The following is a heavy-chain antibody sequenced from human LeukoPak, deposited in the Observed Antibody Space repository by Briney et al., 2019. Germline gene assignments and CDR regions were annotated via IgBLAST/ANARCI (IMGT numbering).Heavy chain of an antibody. CDR3: ASRIATAGSVDY. CDR1: GFMRSNYW. D-gene: IGHD6-13*01. CDR2: IYSSGST. V-gene: IGHV3-53*01. Sequence: GGSLRLSCAASGFMRSNYWMTWVHQAPGKGLEWVSVIYSSGSTYYADSVKGRFTISRDNSKNTLHLQMNNLRAEDTAVYYCASRIATAGSVDYWGQGTLVTVSS. J-gene: IGHJ4*02.